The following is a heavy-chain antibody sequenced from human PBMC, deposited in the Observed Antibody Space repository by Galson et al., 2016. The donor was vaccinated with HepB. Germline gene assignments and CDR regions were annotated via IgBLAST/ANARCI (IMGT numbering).Heavy chain of an antibody. CDR2: VSDSGDS. CDR1: GGSIINNSY. V-gene: IGHV4-39*01. Sequence: SETLSLTCTVSGGSIINNSYWAWIRQPPGKGPEWIGTVSDSGDSFINPSLKSRVAISIDTSKNQFSLKLTSVTAADTTVYYCARHITFNYGGGTYFPAHLDSCGRGILVTVSS. CDR3: ARHITFNYGGGTYFPAHLDS. D-gene: IGHD3-10*01. J-gene: IGHJ4*02.